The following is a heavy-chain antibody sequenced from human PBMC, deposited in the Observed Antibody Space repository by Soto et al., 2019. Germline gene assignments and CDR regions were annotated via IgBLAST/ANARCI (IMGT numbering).Heavy chain of an antibody. V-gene: IGHV4-30-4*08. Sequence: QVRLQESGPGQVKPSETLSLTCSVSGGSVSSGDYYWSWFRQPPGKGLEWIGYIYFSGSIYYNPSLKSRSPISVDTSKNQLALKLSSLTATDTAVYYCARVGEYNDRRPFDYWGQGILVTVSS. J-gene: IGHJ4*02. D-gene: IGHD3-22*01. CDR1: GGSVSSGDYY. CDR2: IYFSGSI. CDR3: ARVGEYNDRRPFDY.